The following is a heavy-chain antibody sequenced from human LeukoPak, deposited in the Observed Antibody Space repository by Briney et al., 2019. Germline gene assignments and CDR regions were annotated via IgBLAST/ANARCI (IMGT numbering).Heavy chain of an antibody. D-gene: IGHD4-11*01. CDR2: ISSSSSTI. Sequence: GGSLRLSCVASGFTFSSYGMTWVRQAPGKGLEWVSYISSSSSTIYYADSVKGRFTISRDNAKNSLYLQMNSLRAEDTAVYYCARILPRQYRPPYYYYMDVWGKGTTVTVSS. J-gene: IGHJ6*03. CDR3: ARILPRQYRPPYYYYMDV. CDR1: GFTFSSYG. V-gene: IGHV3-48*01.